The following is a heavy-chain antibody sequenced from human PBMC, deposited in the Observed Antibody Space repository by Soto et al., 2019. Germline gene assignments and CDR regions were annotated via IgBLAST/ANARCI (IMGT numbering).Heavy chain of an antibody. CDR1: GGTFSSYA. CDR2: IIPIFGTA. CDR3: ARVSGFYDSSGHWFDP. V-gene: IGHV1-69*13. D-gene: IGHD3-22*01. Sequence: ASVKVSCKASGGTFSSYAISWVRQAPGQGLEWMGGIIPIFGTANYAQKFQGRVTITADESTSTAYMELSSLRSEDTAVYYCARVSGFYDSSGHWFDPWGQGTLVTVSS. J-gene: IGHJ5*02.